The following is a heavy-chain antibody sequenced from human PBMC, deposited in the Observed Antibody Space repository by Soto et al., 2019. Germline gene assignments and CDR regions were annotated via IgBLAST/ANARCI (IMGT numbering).Heavy chain of an antibody. J-gene: IGHJ5*02. CDR1: GFTFSSYA. CDR3: ARVGMAARPRGWFDP. V-gene: IGHV3-30-3*01. Sequence: PGGSLRLSCAAPGFTFSSYAMHWVRQAPGKGLEWVAVISYDGSNKYYADSVKGRFTISRDNSKNTLYLQMNSLRAEDTAVYYCARVGMAARPRGWFDPWGQGTLVTVSS. CDR2: ISYDGSNK. D-gene: IGHD6-6*01.